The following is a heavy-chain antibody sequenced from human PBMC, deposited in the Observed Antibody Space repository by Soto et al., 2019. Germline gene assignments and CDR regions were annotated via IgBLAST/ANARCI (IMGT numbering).Heavy chain of an antibody. CDR3: ARVRGTAGKRYFDY. CDR1: GGSMIAYY. V-gene: IGHV4-59*01. CDR2: TYYSGST. D-gene: IGHD6-13*01. J-gene: IGHJ4*02. Sequence: SETLSLTCTVSGGSMIAYYWNWMRQPPGKGLQWIGYTYYSGSTTYNPSLKSRVTISVDSSKNQFSLRLDSVTPADTAVYYCARVRGTAGKRYFDYWGPGTLVTVSS.